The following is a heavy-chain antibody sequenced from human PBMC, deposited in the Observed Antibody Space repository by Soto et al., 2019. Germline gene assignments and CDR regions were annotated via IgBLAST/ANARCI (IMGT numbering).Heavy chain of an antibody. CDR1: GFTFSSYA. J-gene: IGHJ3*02. CDR2: ISGSGAST. V-gene: IGHV3-23*01. CDR3: AKPRRGSYFPGNAAFDI. D-gene: IGHD1-26*01. Sequence: GGSLRLSCAASGFTFSSYAMSWVRQAPGKGLVWVSAISGSGASTYYADSVKGRFTISRDNSKNTLYLQMNSLRAEDTAVYYCAKPRRGSYFPGNAAFDIWGQGTMVTVSS.